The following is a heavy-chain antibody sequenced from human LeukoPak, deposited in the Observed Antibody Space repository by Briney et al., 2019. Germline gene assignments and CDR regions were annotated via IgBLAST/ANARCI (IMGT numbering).Heavy chain of an antibody. Sequence: GESLKISCKGSGYSFTSYWIGWVRQMPGKGLEWMGIIYPGDSDTRYSPSFQGQVTISADKSISTAYLQWSSLKASDTAMYYCARAKIMAVAGRSTSNYYYMDVWGKGTTVTVSS. J-gene: IGHJ6*03. CDR2: IYPGDSDT. CDR3: ARAKIMAVAGRSTSNYYYMDV. V-gene: IGHV5-51*01. CDR1: GYSFTSYW. D-gene: IGHD6-19*01.